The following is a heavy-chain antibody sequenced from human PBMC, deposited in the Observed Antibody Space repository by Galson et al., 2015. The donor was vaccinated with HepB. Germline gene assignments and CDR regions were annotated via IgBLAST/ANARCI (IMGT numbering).Heavy chain of an antibody. J-gene: IGHJ3*02. Sequence: SLRLSCAASGFPFTSSALTWVRQVPARGLEWVSVINDDGSTTHYADSVKGRFTISRDNPENTVYLQMNSLRAEDTAVYYCAKGTTDSGWPEDAFNTWGQGTMVTV. D-gene: IGHD6-19*01. V-gene: IGHV3-23*01. CDR3: AKGTTDSGWPEDAFNT. CDR2: INDDGSTT. CDR1: GFPFTSSA.